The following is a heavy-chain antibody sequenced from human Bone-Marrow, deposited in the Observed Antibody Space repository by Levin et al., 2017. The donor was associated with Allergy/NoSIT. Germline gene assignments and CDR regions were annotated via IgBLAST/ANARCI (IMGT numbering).Heavy chain of an antibody. D-gene: IGHD3-16*01. J-gene: IGHJ4*02. CDR1: GFTFSSYA. CDR2: ISYDGSNK. Sequence: GGSLRLSCAASGFTFSSYAMHWVRQAPGKGLEWVAVISYDGSNKYYADSVKGRFTISRDNSKNTLYLQMNSLRAEDTAVYYCARDDSSTSWAMFGADYWGQGTLVTVSS. CDR3: ARDDSSTSWAMFGADY. V-gene: IGHV3-30-3*01.